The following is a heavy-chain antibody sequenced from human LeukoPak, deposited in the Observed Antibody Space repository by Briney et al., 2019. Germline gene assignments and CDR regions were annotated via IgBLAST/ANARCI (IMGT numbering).Heavy chain of an antibody. V-gene: IGHV3-7*01. D-gene: IGHD6-19*01. CDR2: IKRDGSER. CDR1: GFTFSSYW. Sequence: GGSLRLSCAASGFTFSSYWMSWVRQAPGKGLEWVANIKRDGSERYSVDSVKGRFAISRDNAKNSVYLQMNSLRVEDTAVYYCARDGTRFSGWYGGMDVWGQGTTVTVSS. CDR3: ARDGTRFSGWYGGMDV. J-gene: IGHJ6*02.